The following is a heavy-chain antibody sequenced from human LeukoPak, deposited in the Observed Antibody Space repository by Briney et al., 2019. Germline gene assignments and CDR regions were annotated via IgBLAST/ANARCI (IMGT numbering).Heavy chain of an antibody. CDR1: GGSFSNYY. V-gene: IGHV4-4*07. CDR3: ARQPPQYYGIDV. J-gene: IGHJ6*02. Sequence: PSETLSLTCTVSGGSFSNYYWSWIRQPAGKGLEWIGRIYTSGSTNYNPSVKSPLTMSVDTSNNQFSLKLTSATAADTAVYYCARQPPQYYGIDVWGQGTTVTVSS. CDR2: IYTSGST. D-gene: IGHD1-14*01.